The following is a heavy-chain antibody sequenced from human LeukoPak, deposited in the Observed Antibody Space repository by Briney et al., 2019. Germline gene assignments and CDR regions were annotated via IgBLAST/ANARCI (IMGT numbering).Heavy chain of an antibody. J-gene: IGHJ4*02. V-gene: IGHV3-23*01. D-gene: IGHD1-7*01. CDR3: AKGATPGNSMWDYFDY. Sequence: GGSLRLSRAASGFTFSTHAMSWVRQAPGKGLEYVSGIGGGDDIHYADSVKGRFTVSRDNSKNTLFLQMNSLRAEDTAVYYCAKGATPGNSMWDYFDYWGQGTLVTVSS. CDR2: IGGGDDI. CDR1: GFTFSTHA.